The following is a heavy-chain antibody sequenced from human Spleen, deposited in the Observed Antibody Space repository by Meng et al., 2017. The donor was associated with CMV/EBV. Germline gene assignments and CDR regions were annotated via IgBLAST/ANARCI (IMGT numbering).Heavy chain of an antibody. CDR3: ARVGGSGSYYNVDY. D-gene: IGHD3-10*01. CDR2: IYYSGGT. Sequence: PGLRPGLVNPSDTLSLTSTCSGSSISSSSYYWGRSRQPPGKGLEWIGSIYYSGGTYYNPSLKSRVTISVDTSKNQFSLKLSSVTAADTAVYYCARVGGSGSYYNVDYWGQGTLVTVSS. V-gene: IGHV4-39*07. CDR1: GSSISSSSYY. J-gene: IGHJ4*02.